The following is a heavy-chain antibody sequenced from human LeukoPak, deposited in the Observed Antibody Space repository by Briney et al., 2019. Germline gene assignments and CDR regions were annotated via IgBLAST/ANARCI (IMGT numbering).Heavy chain of an antibody. CDR3: ARGGRYVLQENWFDP. Sequence: ASVKVSCKASGYTFTSYGISWVRQAPGQGLEWMGWISAYNGNTNYAQKLQGRVTMTTDTPTSTAYMELRSLRSDDTAVYYCARGGRYVLQENWFDPWGQGTLVTVSS. CDR2: ISAYNGNT. V-gene: IGHV1-18*01. D-gene: IGHD2/OR15-2a*01. J-gene: IGHJ5*02. CDR1: GYTFTSYG.